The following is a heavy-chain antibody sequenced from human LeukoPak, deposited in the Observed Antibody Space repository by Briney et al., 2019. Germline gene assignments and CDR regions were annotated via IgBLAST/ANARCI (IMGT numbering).Heavy chain of an antibody. D-gene: IGHD5-18*01. CDR1: GGTFSSYA. CDR2: IIPIFGTA. CDR3: ACKGYSYGYHLYYYGMDV. V-gene: IGHV1-69*13. J-gene: IGHJ6*02. Sequence: ASVKVSCKASGGTFSSYAIRWVRQAPGQGLEWMGGIIPIFGTANYAQKFQGRVTITADESTSTAYMELSSLRSEDTAVYYCACKGYSYGYHLYYYGMDVWGQGTTVTVSS.